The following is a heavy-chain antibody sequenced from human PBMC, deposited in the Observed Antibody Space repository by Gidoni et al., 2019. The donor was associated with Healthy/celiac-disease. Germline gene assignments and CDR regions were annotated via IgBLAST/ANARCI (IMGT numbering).Heavy chain of an antibody. Sequence: EVQLVESGGGLVQPGGSLRISCAASGSTFSDHYMDWVRQAPGKGLEWVGRTRNKANSYTTEYAASVKGRFTISRDDSKNSLYLQMNSLKTEDTAVYYCAREGGYCSGGSCYVRWFDYWGQGTLVTVSS. V-gene: IGHV3-72*01. D-gene: IGHD2-15*01. CDR2: TRNKANSYTT. CDR1: GSTFSDHY. CDR3: AREGGYCSGGSCYVRWFDY. J-gene: IGHJ4*02.